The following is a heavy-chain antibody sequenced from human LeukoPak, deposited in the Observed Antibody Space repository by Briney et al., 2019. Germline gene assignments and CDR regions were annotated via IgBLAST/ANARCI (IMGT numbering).Heavy chain of an antibody. J-gene: IGHJ4*02. CDR2: ITSGSNYM. CDR1: GFSFSYYS. D-gene: IGHD3-3*01. Sequence: GGSLRLSCSASGFSFSYYSMHWVRQAPGKGLEWVSSITSGSNYMYYADSVKGRFTISRDNAKNSLYLQMNSLRAEDTAVYYCARDFLEWLPYSWGQGTLVTVSS. CDR3: ARDFLEWLPYS. V-gene: IGHV3-21*01.